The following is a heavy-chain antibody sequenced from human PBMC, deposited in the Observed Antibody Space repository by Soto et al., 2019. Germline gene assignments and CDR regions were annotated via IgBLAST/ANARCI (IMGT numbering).Heavy chain of an antibody. CDR2: IYYSGST. CDR3: ARGEDFGYYGSGSYYPWFDP. D-gene: IGHD3-10*01. CDR1: GGSISSYY. V-gene: IGHV4-59*01. J-gene: IGHJ5*02. Sequence: KTSETLSLTCTVSGGSISSYYWSWIRQPPGRGLEWIGYIYYSGSTNYNPSLKSRVTISVDTSKNQFSLKLSSVTAADTAVYYCARGEDFGYYGSGSYYPWFDPWGQGTLVTVSS.